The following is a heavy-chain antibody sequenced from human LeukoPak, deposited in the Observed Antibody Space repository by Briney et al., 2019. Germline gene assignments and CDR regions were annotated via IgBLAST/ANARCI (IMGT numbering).Heavy chain of an antibody. CDR1: GGSFSGYY. V-gene: IGHV4-34*01. CDR3: ARGRVVAAAGRFFDY. J-gene: IGHJ4*02. Sequence: SETLSLTCAVYGGSFSGYYWSWIRQPPGKGLEWIGEINHSGSTNYNPSLKSRVTISVDTSKNQFSLKLSSVTAADTAVYYGARGRVVAAAGRFFDYWGQGTLVTVSS. D-gene: IGHD6-13*01. CDR2: INHSGST.